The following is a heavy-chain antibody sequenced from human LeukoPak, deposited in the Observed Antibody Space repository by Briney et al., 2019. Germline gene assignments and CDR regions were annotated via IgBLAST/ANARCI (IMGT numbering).Heavy chain of an antibody. J-gene: IGHJ3*01. Sequence: SETLSLTCAVYGGSFSGYYWSWIRQPPRKGLEWIGEINHSGSTNYNPSLKSRVTISVDTSKNQFSLKLSSVTAADTAVYYCARAPYGDYDSAFDVWGQGTMVTVSS. CDR3: ARAPYGDYDSAFDV. D-gene: IGHD4-17*01. V-gene: IGHV4-34*01. CDR2: INHSGST. CDR1: GGSFSGYY.